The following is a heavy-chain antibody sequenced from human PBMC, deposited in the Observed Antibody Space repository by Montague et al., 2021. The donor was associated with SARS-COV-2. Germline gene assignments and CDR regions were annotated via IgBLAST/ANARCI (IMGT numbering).Heavy chain of an antibody. Sequence: SLRLSCAASGFTFSSYAMSWFRQAPGKGLEWVSVIYSGGSSTYHEDSLKGRFTFSRDNSKSTLYLQMNSLGAEDTAVYYCAKDHSGSYYRGVYYYYYGMDVWGQGTTVTVSS. CDR2: IYSGGSST. J-gene: IGHJ6*02. D-gene: IGHD1-26*01. CDR3: AKDHSGSYYRGVYYYYYGMDV. CDR1: GFTFSSYA. V-gene: IGHV3-23*03.